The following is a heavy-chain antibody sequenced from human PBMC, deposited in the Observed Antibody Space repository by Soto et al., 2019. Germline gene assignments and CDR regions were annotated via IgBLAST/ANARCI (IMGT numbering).Heavy chain of an antibody. D-gene: IGHD2-21*02. CDR2: ISGSGGST. J-gene: IGHJ4*02. CDR1: GFTFSSYA. Sequence: GGSLRLSCAASGFTFSSYAMSWVRQAPGKGLEWVSAISGSGGSTYYADSVKGRFTISRDNSKNTLYLQMNSLRAEDTAVYYCAKDLLAYCGGDCYSFAPPGYWGQGTLVTVSS. V-gene: IGHV3-23*01. CDR3: AKDLLAYCGGDCYSFAPPGY.